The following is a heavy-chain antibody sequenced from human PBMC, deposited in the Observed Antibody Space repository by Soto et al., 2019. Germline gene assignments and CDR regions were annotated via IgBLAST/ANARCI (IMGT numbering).Heavy chain of an antibody. CDR3: ALTPDNIVGADFDY. CDR1: GFSLSTSGVG. J-gene: IGHJ4*02. Sequence: ITLKQSGPTLVTPTQTLTLTGTLSGFSLSTSGVGVGWIRQPPGKALEWLALIYWNDDKRYSPSLKSRLTITNDPSKNQLVLTMTNMYPVDTATSYCALTPDNIVGADFDYCGQGTLVTFSS. CDR2: IYWNDDK. D-gene: IGHD1-26*01. V-gene: IGHV2-5*01.